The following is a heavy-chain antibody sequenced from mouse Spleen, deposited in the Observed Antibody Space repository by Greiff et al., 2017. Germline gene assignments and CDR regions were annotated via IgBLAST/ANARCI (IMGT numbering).Heavy chain of an antibody. V-gene: IGHV1-55*01. CDR1: GYTFTSYW. J-gene: IGHJ3*01. D-gene: IGHD3-2*01. Sequence: QVQLQQPGAELVKPGASVKMSCKASGYTFTSYWITWVKQRPGQGLEWIGDIYPGSGSTNYNEKFKSKATLTVDTSSSTAYMQLSSLTSEDSAVYFCTRPDSSGYGGFGYWGQGTLGTVSA. CDR2: IYPGSGST. CDR3: TRPDSSGYGGFGY.